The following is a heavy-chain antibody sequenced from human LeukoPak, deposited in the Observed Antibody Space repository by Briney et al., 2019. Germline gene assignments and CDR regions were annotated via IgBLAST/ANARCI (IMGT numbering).Heavy chain of an antibody. J-gene: IGHJ4*02. CDR2: VNPHTGAP. CDR3: ARPGERRWQYVY. D-gene: IGHD5-24*01. CDR1: GYTFTDYH. V-gene: IGHV1-2*02. Sequence: ASVKVSCKASGYTFTDYHIHWVRQAPGQGLEWLGWVNPHTGAPNHAQKFRGRVTVTRDTSLTSAYMELTNLRPDDTVVYYCARPGERRWQYVYWGQGTLVAVSS.